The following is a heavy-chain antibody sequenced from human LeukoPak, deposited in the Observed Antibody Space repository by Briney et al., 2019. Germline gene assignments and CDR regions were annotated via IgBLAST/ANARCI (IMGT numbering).Heavy chain of an antibody. J-gene: IGHJ3*02. Sequence: GGSLRLSCAASGFTFDDYAMHWVRQAPGKGLEWVSGITWNSVNIDYADSVKGRFTISRDNAKNSLYLQMNSLRAEDTALYYCAKGLPWSQGEDAFDIWGQGTMVTVSS. CDR2: ITWNSVNI. CDR3: AKGLPWSQGEDAFDI. D-gene: IGHD1-26*01. V-gene: IGHV3-9*01. CDR1: GFTFDDYA.